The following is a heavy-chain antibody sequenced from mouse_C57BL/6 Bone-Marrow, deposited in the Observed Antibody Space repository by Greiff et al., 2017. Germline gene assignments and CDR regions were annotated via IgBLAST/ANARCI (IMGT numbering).Heavy chain of an antibody. D-gene: IGHD2-3*01. Sequence: EVQVVESGGGLVKPGGSLKLSCAASGFTFSSYAMSWVRQTPEKRLEWVATISDGGSYTYYPDNVKGRFTISRDNAKNNLYLQMSHLKSEDTAMXYCARESDGYYRGDYAMDYWGQGTSVTVSS. V-gene: IGHV5-4*01. CDR2: ISDGGSYT. CDR3: ARESDGYYRGDYAMDY. J-gene: IGHJ4*01. CDR1: GFTFSSYA.